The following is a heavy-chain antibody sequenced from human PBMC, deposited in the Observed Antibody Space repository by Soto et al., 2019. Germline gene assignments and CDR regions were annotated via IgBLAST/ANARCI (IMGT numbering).Heavy chain of an antibody. CDR3: AKDEPREVWYYFMDV. V-gene: IGHV3-23*01. J-gene: IGHJ6*03. CDR2: VTGSGDST. Sequence: EVQLLESGGGLGQPGGSLRLSCAASGLIFSSHAMTWVRQAPGKGLEWVSTVTGSGDSTFYADSVKVRFTISRDNSKNTQYLQMNSLRAEDTAVYFCAKDEPREVWYYFMDVWGKGTTVTVSS. CDR1: GLIFSSHA. D-gene: IGHD3-16*01.